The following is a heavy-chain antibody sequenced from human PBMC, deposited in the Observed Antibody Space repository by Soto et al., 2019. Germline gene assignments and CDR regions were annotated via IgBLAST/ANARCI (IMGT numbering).Heavy chain of an antibody. CDR3: ARNWDSSGYYYDPFDY. J-gene: IGHJ4*02. CDR1: GGSISSGGYY. CDR2: IYYSGST. V-gene: IGHV4-31*03. Sequence: SETLSLTCTVSGGSISSGGYYWSWIRQHPGKGLEWIGYIYYSGSTYYNPSLKSRVTISVDTSKNQFSLKLSSVTAADTAVYYCARNWDSSGYYYDPFDYWGQGTRVTVSA. D-gene: IGHD3-22*01.